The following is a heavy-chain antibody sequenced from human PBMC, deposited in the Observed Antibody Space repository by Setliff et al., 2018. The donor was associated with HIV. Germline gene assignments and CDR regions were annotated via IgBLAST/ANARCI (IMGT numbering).Heavy chain of an antibody. CDR2: INTSGST. V-gene: IGHV4-4*07. D-gene: IGHD3-22*01. CDR1: GGSIVRYY. Sequence: PSETLSLTCTVSGGSIVRYYWSWIRQPAGKGLEWIGRINTSGSTNYNPSLKSRVAMSVDTSKNQFSLKVTSVTAADTAVYYCARGRKSYYDSSGYYYFDYWGQGTLVTAPQ. J-gene: IGHJ4*02. CDR3: ARGRKSYYDSSGYYYFDY.